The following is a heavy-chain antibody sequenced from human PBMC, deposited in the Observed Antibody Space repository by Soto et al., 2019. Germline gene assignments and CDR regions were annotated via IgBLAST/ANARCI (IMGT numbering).Heavy chain of an antibody. CDR3: ARGADCPDY. CDR1: GFTFRTYA. Sequence: QAQLVESGGGVVQPGRSLRLSCAASGFTFRTYAMHWVRQAPGKGLEWVAVIAYDESNEYYADSVKGRFTISRDNSKNTLYLHMDSLRAEDTAVYYCARGADCPDYWGQGTLVTVSS. D-gene: IGHD2-21*02. V-gene: IGHV3-30-3*01. J-gene: IGHJ4*02. CDR2: IAYDESNE.